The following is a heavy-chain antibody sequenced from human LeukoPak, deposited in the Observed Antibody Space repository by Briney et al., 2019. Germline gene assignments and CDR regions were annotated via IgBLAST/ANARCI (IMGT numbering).Heavy chain of an antibody. D-gene: IGHD5-18*01. J-gene: IGHJ1*01. Sequence: GGSLRLSCASSGSTFSTFDMNWVRQAPGKGLEWVSFISSSGATTSYADSVKGRFTVSRDNAKNSLYLQMNSLRTEDTALYYCGRARGYIYGIVDQGGQGTLVTVSS. CDR2: ISSSGATT. CDR1: GSTFSTFD. V-gene: IGHV3-48*03. CDR3: GRARGYIYGIVDQ.